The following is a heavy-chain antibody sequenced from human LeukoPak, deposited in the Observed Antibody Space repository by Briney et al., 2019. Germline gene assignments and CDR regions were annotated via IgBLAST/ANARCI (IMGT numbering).Heavy chain of an antibody. CDR1: GFTFDDYV. Sequence: GGSLRLSCAASGFTFDDYVMNWVRQAPGKGPEWVSGISWNSGTIGYADSVKGRFTISRDNAKNSLYLQMNSLGAEDTALYYCVKGAAYHLGDAFDIWGQGTMVTVSS. CDR3: VKGAAYHLGDAFDI. CDR2: ISWNSGTI. J-gene: IGHJ3*02. D-gene: IGHD2-15*01. V-gene: IGHV3-9*01.